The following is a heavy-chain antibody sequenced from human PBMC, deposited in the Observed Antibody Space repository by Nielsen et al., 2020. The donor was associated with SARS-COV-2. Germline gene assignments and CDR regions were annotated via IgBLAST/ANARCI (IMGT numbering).Heavy chain of an antibody. V-gene: IGHV4-61*01. CDR1: GGSVSSGSYY. D-gene: IGHD3-22*01. Sequence: SETLSLTCTVSGGSVSSGSYYWSWIRQPPGKGLEWIGYIYYSGSTNYNPSLKSRVTISLDTSKNQFSLKLSSVTAADTAVYYCARAPITMIVVVNAFDIWGQGTMVTVSS. CDR2: IYYSGST. J-gene: IGHJ3*02. CDR3: ARAPITMIVVVNAFDI.